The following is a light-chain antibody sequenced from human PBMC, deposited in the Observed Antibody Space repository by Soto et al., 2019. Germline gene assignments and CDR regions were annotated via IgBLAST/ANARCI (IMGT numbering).Light chain of an antibody. CDR3: QQRSNWPLT. CDR1: QSVSSY. J-gene: IGKJ4*01. V-gene: IGKV3-11*01. Sequence: NVLSQSPATLSLSLGKRAKLSCRASQSVSSYLAWYQQKPGQAPRLLIYDASNRATGIPARFSGSGSGTDFTLTISSLEPEDFAVYYCQQRSNWPLTFGGGTKVDIK. CDR2: DAS.